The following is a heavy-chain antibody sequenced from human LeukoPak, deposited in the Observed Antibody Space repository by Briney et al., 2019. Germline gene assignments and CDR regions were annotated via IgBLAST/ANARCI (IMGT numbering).Heavy chain of an antibody. Sequence: GGSLRLSCAASGFTFSSYSMNWVRQAPGKGLEWVSSISSSSYIYYADSVKGRFTISRDNAKNSLYLQMNSLRAEDTAVYYCARARVGYLHDAFDIWGQGTMVTVSS. V-gene: IGHV3-21*01. CDR1: GFTFSSYS. CDR2: ISSSSYI. D-gene: IGHD5-18*01. CDR3: ARARVGYLHDAFDI. J-gene: IGHJ3*02.